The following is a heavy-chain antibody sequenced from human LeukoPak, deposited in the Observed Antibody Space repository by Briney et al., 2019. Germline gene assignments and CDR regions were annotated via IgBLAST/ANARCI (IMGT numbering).Heavy chain of an antibody. CDR2: IDYSGTT. J-gene: IGHJ4*02. CDR1: GDSSSSSIYY. V-gene: IGHV4-39*07. Sequence: SETLSLTCAVSGDSSSSSIYYWGWIRQPPGKGLEWIGSIDYSGTTYYNPSLKSRATISVDTSKNQFSLKLSSVTAADTAVYYCAREYTLYRSGWFLDYWGQGTVVTVSS. D-gene: IGHD6-19*01. CDR3: AREYTLYRSGWFLDY.